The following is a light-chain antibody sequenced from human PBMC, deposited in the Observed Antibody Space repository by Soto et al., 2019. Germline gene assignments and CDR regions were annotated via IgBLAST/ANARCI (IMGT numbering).Light chain of an antibody. V-gene: IGLV2-14*01. CDR3: SLYTSSSTHYD. CDR2: EVS. Sequence: QSVLTQPASASGSPGQSITISCTGTSSDVGGYNYVSWYQQHPGKAPKLMIYEVSNRPSGVSNRFSGSKSGNTASLTISGLQAEDEADYFCSLYTSSSTHYDFGTGTKVTV. CDR1: SSDVGGYNY. J-gene: IGLJ1*01.